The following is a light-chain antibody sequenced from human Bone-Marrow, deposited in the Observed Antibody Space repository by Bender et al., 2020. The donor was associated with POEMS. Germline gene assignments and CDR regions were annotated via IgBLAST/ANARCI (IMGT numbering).Light chain of an antibody. CDR2: SSH. V-gene: IGLV1-44*01. Sequence: QSVLTQPPSASGTPGQRVTISCSGGSSNIGAHAVNWYQHLPGAAPKLLIYSSHRRPSEVPDRFPGSRSGTSASLAISGLQSEDEEDKYCAVWDDSLNGGVFGGGTKLTVL. CDR3: AVWDDSLNGGV. J-gene: IGLJ3*02. CDR1: SSNIGAHA.